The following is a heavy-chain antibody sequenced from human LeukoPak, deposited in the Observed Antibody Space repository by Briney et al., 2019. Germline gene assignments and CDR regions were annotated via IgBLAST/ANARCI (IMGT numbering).Heavy chain of an antibody. J-gene: IGHJ3*02. CDR2: ISAYNGNT. Sequence: ASVKVSCKASGGTFSSYVISWVRQAPGQGLEWMGWISAYNGNTNYAQKLQGRVTMTTDTSTSTAYMELRSLRSDDTAVYYCARVLPVEDAFDIWGQGTMVTVSS. CDR1: GGTFSSYV. D-gene: IGHD1-26*01. CDR3: ARVLPVEDAFDI. V-gene: IGHV1-18*01.